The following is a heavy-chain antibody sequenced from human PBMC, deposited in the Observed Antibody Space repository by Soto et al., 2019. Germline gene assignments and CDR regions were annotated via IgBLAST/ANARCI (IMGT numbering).Heavy chain of an antibody. D-gene: IGHD3-3*01. CDR2: IYYSGST. J-gene: IGHJ4*02. Sequence: QLQLQESGPGLVKPSETLSLTCTVSGGSISSSSYYWGWIRQPPGKGLEWIGSIYYSGSTYYNPSLKSRVTISVDTSKNQFSLKLSSVTAADTAVYYCASYDFWSGYYIWSYWGQGTLVTVSS. CDR3: ASYDFWSGYYIWSY. V-gene: IGHV4-39*01. CDR1: GGSISSSSYY.